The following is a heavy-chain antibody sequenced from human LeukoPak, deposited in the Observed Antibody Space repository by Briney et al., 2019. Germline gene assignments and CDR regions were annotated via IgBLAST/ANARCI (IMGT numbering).Heavy chain of an antibody. CDR3: ARGADPGGTSCYGY. CDR2: ISSSSSYI. V-gene: IGHV3-21*01. Sequence: PGGSLRLSCAASGFTFSSYSMNWVRQAPGKGLEWVSSISSSSSYIYYADSVKGRFTISRDNAKNSLYLQMNSLRAEDTAVYYCARGADPGGTSCYGYWGQGTLVTVSS. CDR1: GFTFSSYS. J-gene: IGHJ4*02. D-gene: IGHD2-2*01.